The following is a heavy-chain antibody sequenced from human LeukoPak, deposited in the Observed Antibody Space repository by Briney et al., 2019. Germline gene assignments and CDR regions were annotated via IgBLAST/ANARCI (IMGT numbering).Heavy chain of an antibody. Sequence: GGSLRLSCAASGFTFSSYAMSWVRQAPGKGLEWVSAISGSGGSTYYADSVKGRFTTSRDNSKNTLYLQMNSLRAEDTAVYYCAKALLRGSLYYFDYWGQGTLVTVSS. J-gene: IGHJ4*02. V-gene: IGHV3-23*01. CDR1: GFTFSSYA. CDR3: AKALLRGSLYYFDY. CDR2: ISGSGGST.